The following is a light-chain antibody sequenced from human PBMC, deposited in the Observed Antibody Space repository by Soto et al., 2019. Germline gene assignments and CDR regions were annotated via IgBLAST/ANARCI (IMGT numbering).Light chain of an antibody. CDR1: QSIRSL. V-gene: IGKV1-5*01. CDR3: QQYNSAPHA. Sequence: DIQITQSPSTLSASVGDRVTITCRASQSIRSLLAWYQQKPGKAPKVLIYDASSLGSGVPSRFSGSGSGTEFTLTISSLQPDDFATYFCQQYNSAPHAFGGGTKVDIK. CDR2: DAS. J-gene: IGKJ4*01.